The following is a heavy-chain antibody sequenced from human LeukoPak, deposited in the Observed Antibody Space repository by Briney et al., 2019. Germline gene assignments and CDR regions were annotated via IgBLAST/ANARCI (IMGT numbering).Heavy chain of an antibody. CDR1: GGSISSYY. D-gene: IGHD6-13*01. CDR3: ARLAAAGHQDY. CDR2: IYYSGST. V-gene: IGHV4-59*01. J-gene: IGHJ4*02. Sequence: SEALSLTCTVSGGSISSYYWSWIRQPPGKGLEWIGYIYYSGSTNYNPSLKSRVTISVDTSKNQFSLKLSSVTAADTAVYYCARLAAAGHQDYWGQGTLVTVSS.